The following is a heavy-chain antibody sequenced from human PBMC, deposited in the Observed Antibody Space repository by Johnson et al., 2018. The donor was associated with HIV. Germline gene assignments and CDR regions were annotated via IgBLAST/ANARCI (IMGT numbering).Heavy chain of an antibody. CDR3: ARVGWATSDAFDI. CDR2: LNWNGGYA. D-gene: IGHD5-12*01. V-gene: IGHV3-20*04. Sequence: VQLVESGGGVVRPGGSLRLSCAVSGFTFDDYGMNWVRQAPGKGLEWVSGLNWNGGYAAYADSVKGRFTISRDNAKNSLYLHMNSLRADDTGLYYCARVGWATSDAFDIWGQGTMVTVSS. J-gene: IGHJ3*02. CDR1: GFTFDDYG.